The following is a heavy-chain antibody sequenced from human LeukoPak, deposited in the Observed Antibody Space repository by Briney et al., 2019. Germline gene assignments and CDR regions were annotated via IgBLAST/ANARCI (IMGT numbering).Heavy chain of an antibody. CDR1: GYTFTSYG. Sequence: GASVKVSCKASGYTFTSYGISWVRLAPGHGLEWMGWISAYNGNTNYAQKLQGRVTMTTDTSTSTAYMELRSLRSDDTAVYYCARDSPGEYQLLPTDYWGQGTLVTVSS. CDR2: ISAYNGNT. V-gene: IGHV1-18*01. D-gene: IGHD2-2*01. CDR3: ARDSPGEYQLLPTDY. J-gene: IGHJ4*02.